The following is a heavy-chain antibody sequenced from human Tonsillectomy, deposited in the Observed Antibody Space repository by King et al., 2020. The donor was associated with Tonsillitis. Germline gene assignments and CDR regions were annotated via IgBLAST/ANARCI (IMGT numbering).Heavy chain of an antibody. V-gene: IGHV3-23*04. CDR2: ISGSGGST. D-gene: IGHD3-22*01. Sequence: QLVQSGGGLVQPGGSLRLSCAASGFTFSSYAMSWVRQAPGKGLEWVSAISGSGGSTYYADSVKGRFTISRDNSKNTLYLQMNSLRAEDTAVYYCAKVSPYSCYVHYYYDSSGYSDSFDIWGQGTMVTVSS. CDR1: GFTFSSYA. J-gene: IGHJ3*02. CDR3: AKVSPYSCYVHYYYDSSGYSDSFDI.